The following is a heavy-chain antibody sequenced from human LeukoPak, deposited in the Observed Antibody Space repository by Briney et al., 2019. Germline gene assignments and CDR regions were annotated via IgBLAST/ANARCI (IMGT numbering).Heavy chain of an antibody. CDR1: GGSFSGYY. D-gene: IGHD6-13*01. J-gene: IGHJ4*02. Sequence: SETLSLTCAVYGGSFSGYYWSWIRQPPGKGLEWIGEINHSGSTNYNPSLKSRVTISVDTSKNQFSLKLSSVTAADTAVYYCARLTIAAAGRVFDYWGQGTLVTVSS. CDR2: INHSGST. CDR3: ARLTIAAAGRVFDY. V-gene: IGHV4-34*01.